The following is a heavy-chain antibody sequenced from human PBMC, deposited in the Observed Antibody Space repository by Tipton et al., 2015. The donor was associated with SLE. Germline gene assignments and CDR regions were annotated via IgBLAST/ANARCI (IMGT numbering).Heavy chain of an antibody. D-gene: IGHD1-7*01. CDR1: GFTFSTYG. J-gene: IGHJ3*01. V-gene: IGHV3-7*04. CDR3: VGGNFNYEDAVDV. Sequence: SLRLSCEGSGFTFSTYGMDWVRQAPGKGLEWVANIKKDGSQKFYVDSVKGRFTISRDNAKKSLSLQMNSLRAEDTAVYYCVGGNFNYEDAVDVWGRGTMVTVSS. CDR2: IKKDGSQK.